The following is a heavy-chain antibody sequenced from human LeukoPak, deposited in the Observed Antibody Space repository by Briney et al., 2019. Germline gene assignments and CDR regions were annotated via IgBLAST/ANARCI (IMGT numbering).Heavy chain of an antibody. D-gene: IGHD3-10*01. V-gene: IGHV4-31*03. CDR1: GGSISSGGYY. CDR2: IYYSGST. CDR3: ARASITMVRGSQVVDWFDP. J-gene: IGHJ5*02. Sequence: SQTLSLTCTVSGGSISSGGYYWSWIRQHPGKGLEWIGYIYYSGSTYYNPSLKSRVTISVDTSKNQFSLKLSSVTAADTAVYYCARASITMVRGSQVVDWFDPWGQGTLVTVSS.